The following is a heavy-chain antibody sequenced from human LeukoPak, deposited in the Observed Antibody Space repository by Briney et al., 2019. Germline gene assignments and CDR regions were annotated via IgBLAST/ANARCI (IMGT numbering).Heavy chain of an antibody. D-gene: IGHD6-19*01. CDR2: IYYSGST. V-gene: IGHV4-59*01. J-gene: IGHJ3*02. CDR3: ARDRSGWHGVDI. Sequence: KAGGSLRLSCAASGFTFSSYTMHWVRQAPGKGLEWIGYIYYSGSTNYNPSLKSRVTISVDTSKNQFSLKLSSVTAADTAVYYCARDRSGWHGVDIWGQGTMVTVSS. CDR1: GFTFSSYT.